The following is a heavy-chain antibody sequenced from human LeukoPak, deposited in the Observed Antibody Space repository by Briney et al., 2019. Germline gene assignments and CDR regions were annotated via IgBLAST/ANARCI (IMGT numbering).Heavy chain of an antibody. V-gene: IGHV3-48*02. CDR1: GFTFRRYS. D-gene: IGHD3-22*01. CDR3: ARDYYYDSSGDYYAMDV. Sequence: GGSLRLSCAASGFTFRRYSMNWGRQAPGKGLEWVSYISRSSSMINYADSVKGRFTVARDNARNSLYLQMNSLRDEDTAVYYCARDYYYDSSGDYYAMDVWGQGATASVCS. CDR2: ISRSSSMI. J-gene: IGHJ6*02.